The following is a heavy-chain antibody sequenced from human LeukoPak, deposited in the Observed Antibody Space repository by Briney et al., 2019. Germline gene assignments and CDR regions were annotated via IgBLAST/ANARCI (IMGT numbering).Heavy chain of an antibody. Sequence: GTSVKVSCKASGYTFTSYYMHWVRQAPGQGLEWMGIINPSGGSTSYAQKFQGRVTMTRDTSTSTVYMELSSLRSEDTAVYYCAKVGSHKGGTVDYWGQGTLVTVSS. D-gene: IGHD2-15*01. CDR1: GYTFTSYY. V-gene: IGHV1-46*01. CDR2: INPSGGST. J-gene: IGHJ4*02. CDR3: AKVGSHKGGTVDY.